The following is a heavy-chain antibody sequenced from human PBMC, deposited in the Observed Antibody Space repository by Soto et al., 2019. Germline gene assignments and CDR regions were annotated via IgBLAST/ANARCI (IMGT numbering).Heavy chain of an antibody. J-gene: IGHJ5*02. Sequence: SETLSLTCPFSGGSVRSSGSHHWGGVRQPPGQGLEWIGSIYYSGSTYYNPSLKSRVTISVDTSKNQFSLKLSSVTAADTAVYYCARRGYYDASIDPWGQGTLVTVSS. CDR2: IYYSGST. CDR3: ARRGYYDASIDP. CDR1: GGSVRSSGSHH. V-gene: IGHV4-39*01. D-gene: IGHD3-22*01.